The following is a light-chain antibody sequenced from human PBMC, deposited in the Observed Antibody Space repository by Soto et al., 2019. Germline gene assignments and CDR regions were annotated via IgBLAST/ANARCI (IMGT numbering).Light chain of an antibody. CDR2: QAS. CDR1: QDISRS. Sequence: DIQITQCPSTLSASVGDRVTVTCRASQDISRSLAWYQQKPRQAPKLLMYQASNLEREVPSRFSASGSGTEFTLTISSLQPDDFATYYCQQYKRYSPFTFGQGTKLEI. J-gene: IGKJ2*01. CDR3: QQYKRYSPFT. V-gene: IGKV1-5*03.